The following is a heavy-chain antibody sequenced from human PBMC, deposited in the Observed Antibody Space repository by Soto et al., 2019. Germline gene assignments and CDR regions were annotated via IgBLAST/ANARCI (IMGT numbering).Heavy chain of an antibody. V-gene: IGHV4-28*01. CDR3: ARTTGMGAVRMYYFDY. Sequence: PSETLSLTCAVSGYSISSSNWWGWIRQPPGKGLEWIGYIYYSGNTYYNPSLKSRVTMSVDTSKNQFSLKLSSVTAVDTAVYYCARTTGMGAVRMYYFDYWGQGTLVTVSS. J-gene: IGHJ4*02. D-gene: IGHD6-13*01. CDR1: GYSISSSNW. CDR2: IYYSGNT.